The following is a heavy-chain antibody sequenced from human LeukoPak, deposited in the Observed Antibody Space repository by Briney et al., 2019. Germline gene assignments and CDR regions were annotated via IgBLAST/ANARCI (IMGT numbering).Heavy chain of an antibody. CDR1: GFTFSDYA. D-gene: IGHD2-15*01. Sequence: GGSLRLSCAASGFTFSDYAMSWVRQAPGGGLEWVSAISGSGDKTFHADSVKGRFTTSSDNSKNTLSLQMSSLRVEDSAVYFCAKDTSAWWYHRAYMNVWGTGTAVTVS. J-gene: IGHJ6*03. CDR2: ISGSGDKT. CDR3: AKDTSAWWYHRAYMNV. V-gene: IGHV3-23*01.